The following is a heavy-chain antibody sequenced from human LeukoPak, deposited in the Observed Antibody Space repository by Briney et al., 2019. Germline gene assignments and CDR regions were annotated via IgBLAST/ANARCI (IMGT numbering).Heavy chain of an antibody. D-gene: IGHD3-9*01. J-gene: IGHJ6*02. V-gene: IGHV1-18*01. CDR2: ISAYNGNT. CDR3: ARGGLTGYFTAPGTYYGMDV. Sequence: ASVKVSCKASGYTCTSYGISWVRQAPGQGLEWMGWISAYNGNTNYAQKLQGRVTMTTDTSTSTAYMELRSLRSDDTAVYYCARGGLTGYFTAPGTYYGMDVWGQGTTVTVSS. CDR1: GYTCTSYG.